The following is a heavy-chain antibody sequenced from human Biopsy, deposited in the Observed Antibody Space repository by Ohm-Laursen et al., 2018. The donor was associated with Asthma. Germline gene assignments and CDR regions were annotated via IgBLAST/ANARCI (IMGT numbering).Heavy chain of an antibody. CDR2: ISPIFGRT. CDR1: GGTFGNYA. CDR3: ARTYYDFLTGQVKDVFGV. J-gene: IGHJ3*01. Sequence: SSVKVSCKASGGTFGNYAISWVRQAPGLGLEWLGGISPIFGRTNYAERFQDRVTITADIFTRTAYMELRSLRSEDTATYYCARTYYDFLTGQVKDVFGVWGQGTMVTVSS. D-gene: IGHD3-9*01. V-gene: IGHV1-69*06.